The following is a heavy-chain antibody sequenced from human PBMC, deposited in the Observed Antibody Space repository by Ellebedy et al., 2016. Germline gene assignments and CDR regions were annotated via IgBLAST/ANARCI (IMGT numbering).Heavy chain of an antibody. D-gene: IGHD3-9*01. CDR3: ARGRLRDFACFPGWFDP. J-gene: IGHJ5*02. V-gene: IGHV3-7*01. Sequence: GGSLRLSCAASGFTFSSYWMSWVRQAPGKGLERVANIKQDGSEKYYVDSVKGRFSISRDNAKNSLYLQMNSLRAEDTAVYYCARGRLRDFACFPGWFDPWGQGTLVTVSS. CDR1: GFTFSSYW. CDR2: IKQDGSEK.